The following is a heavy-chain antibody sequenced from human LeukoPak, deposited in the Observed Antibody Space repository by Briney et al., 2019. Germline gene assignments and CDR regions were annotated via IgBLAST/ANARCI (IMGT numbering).Heavy chain of an antibody. CDR2: ISAYNGNT. V-gene: IGHV1-18*01. CDR3: ARGPLGSSWYRIDY. CDR1: GYTFSGTGW. J-gene: IGHJ4*02. Sequence: ASVKVSCKASGYTFSGTGWYLYWLRQAPGQGLEWMGWISAYNGNTNYAQKLQGRVTMTTDTSTSTAYMELRSLRSDDTAVYYCARGPLGSSWYRIDYWGQGTLVTVSS. D-gene: IGHD6-13*01.